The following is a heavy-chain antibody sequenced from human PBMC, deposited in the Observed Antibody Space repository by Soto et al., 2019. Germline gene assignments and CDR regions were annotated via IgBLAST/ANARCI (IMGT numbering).Heavy chain of an antibody. CDR1: GFTFSTYA. V-gene: IGHV3-23*01. CDR3: VREKPTSTCFED. Sequence: GGSLRLSCVASGFTFSTYAMTWVRQAPGKGLEWVSAISGSGSGTNYADSVKGRFTISRDNSRNILYLQMNSLRAEDTAVYYCVREKPTSTCFEDWGPGNLVTVFS. J-gene: IGHJ4*02. CDR2: ISGSGSGT.